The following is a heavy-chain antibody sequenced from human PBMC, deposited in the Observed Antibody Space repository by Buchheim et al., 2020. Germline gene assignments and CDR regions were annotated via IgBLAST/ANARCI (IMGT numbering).Heavy chain of an antibody. CDR1: GYSFTSYW. CDR2: IDPSDSYT. Sequence: EVQLVQSGAEVKKPGESLRISCKGSGYSFTSYWISWVRQMPGKGLEWMGRIDPSDSYTNYSPSFQGHVTISADKSTSTAYLQWSSLKASDTAMYYCARLHRSPSYDFWSGYYLLDYWGQGTL. J-gene: IGHJ4*02. CDR3: ARLHRSPSYDFWSGYYLLDY. V-gene: IGHV5-10-1*03. D-gene: IGHD3-3*01.